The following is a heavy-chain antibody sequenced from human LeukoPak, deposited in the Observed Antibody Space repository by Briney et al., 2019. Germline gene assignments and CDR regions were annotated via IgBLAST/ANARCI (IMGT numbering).Heavy chain of an antibody. CDR2: IIPIFGTA. CDR1: GGTFSSYA. D-gene: IGHD6-19*01. Sequence: SVKVSCKASGGTFSSYAISWVRQAPGQGLEWMGGIIPIFGTANYAQKFQGRVTITADESTSTAYMELSSLRSEDTAVYYCASYRRLSSGWYYGYFQHWGQGTLVTVSS. J-gene: IGHJ1*01. CDR3: ASYRRLSSGWYYGYFQH. V-gene: IGHV1-69*01.